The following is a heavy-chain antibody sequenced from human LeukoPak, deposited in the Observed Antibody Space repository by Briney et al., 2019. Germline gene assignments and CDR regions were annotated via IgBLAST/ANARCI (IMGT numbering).Heavy chain of an antibody. J-gene: IGHJ4*02. V-gene: IGHV3-21*01. CDR2: ISSSSSYI. Sequence: GGSVRLSCAASGFTFSSYSMNWVRQAPGKGLEWVSSISSSSSYIYYADSVKGRFTISRDNAKNSLYLQMNSLRAEDTAVYYCARVEAVSYYFDYWGQGTLVTVSS. CDR1: GFTFSSYS. D-gene: IGHD2-8*01. CDR3: ARVEAVSYYFDY.